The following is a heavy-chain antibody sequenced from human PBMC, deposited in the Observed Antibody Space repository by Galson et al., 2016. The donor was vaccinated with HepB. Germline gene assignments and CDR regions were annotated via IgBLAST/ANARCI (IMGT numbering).Heavy chain of an antibody. CDR1: GGSINNFY. D-gene: IGHD1-7*01. J-gene: IGHJ1*01. CDR3: AAGYNWDF. V-gene: IGHV4-59*01. Sequence: SETLSLTCTVSGGSINNFYWSWIRQPPGKELEWIGYIYYIGSTNYSPSLKSRVTISADTSKNQFSLNLSSVTAADTAVYYCAAGYNWDFWGPGTLVSVS. CDR2: IYYIGST.